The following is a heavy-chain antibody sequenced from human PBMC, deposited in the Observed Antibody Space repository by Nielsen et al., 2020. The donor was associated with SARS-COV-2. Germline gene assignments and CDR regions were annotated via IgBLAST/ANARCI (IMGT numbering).Heavy chain of an antibody. CDR3: ASSVGSSWFDY. D-gene: IGHD6-13*01. Sequence: SETLSLTCTVSGGSISDFYWSWIRQPPGKGLEWIGNSYYRGSTNYHPSLERRASISVDTSKNQLSLRLNSVTAADTAVYYCASSVGSSWFDYWGQGTLVTVSS. V-gene: IGHV4-59*08. CDR2: SYYRGST. J-gene: IGHJ4*02. CDR1: GGSISDFY.